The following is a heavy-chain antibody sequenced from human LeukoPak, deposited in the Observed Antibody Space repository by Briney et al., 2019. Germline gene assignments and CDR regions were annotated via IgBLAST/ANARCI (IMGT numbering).Heavy chain of an antibody. CDR2: INWNGGST. Sequence: GGYLRLSCAPSGFTFDDYGMSWVRQAPGKGLEWVPGINWNGGSTGYADSVKGRFTISRDNAKNSLFLQMNSLRAEDTAVYYCARGSIWKTTVTTGYWGQGTLVTVSS. CDR3: ARGSIWKTTVTTGY. V-gene: IGHV3-20*04. J-gene: IGHJ4*02. D-gene: IGHD4-17*01. CDR1: GFTFDDYG.